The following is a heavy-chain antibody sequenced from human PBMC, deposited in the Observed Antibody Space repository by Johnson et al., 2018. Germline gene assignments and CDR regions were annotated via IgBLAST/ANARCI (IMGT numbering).Heavy chain of an antibody. J-gene: IGHJ4*02. D-gene: IGHD3-3*02. CDR3: VRETNGYHPGTAWDTSIGH. CDR1: GFTFSSYT. V-gene: IGHV3-48*01. CDR2: IGIGSDTK. Sequence: VQLLESGGGLAQPGGSLSLSCAASGFTFSSYTMDWVRQAPGKGLEWVSHIGIGSDTKYYDDVVKGRFHISRDNAKNSLFLHMNSLRADDTGVYYCVRETNGYHPGTAWDTSIGHWGQGTLVTVSS.